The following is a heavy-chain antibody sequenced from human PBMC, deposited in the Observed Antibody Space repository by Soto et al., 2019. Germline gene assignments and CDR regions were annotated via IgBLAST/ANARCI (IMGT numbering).Heavy chain of an antibody. V-gene: IGHV3-30*03. CDR2: ISYDGYSK. D-gene: IGHD1-26*01. CDR3: AAIREVDV. J-gene: IGHJ6*02. CDR1: GXTRSSYS. Sequence: SLRLSCAASGXTRSSYSIHWVRQAPGKGLEWVALISYDGYSKWYADAVKGRFTISRDNSNNTMFLELNSLRGDDTAVYFCAAIREVDVWGQGTTGTVSS.